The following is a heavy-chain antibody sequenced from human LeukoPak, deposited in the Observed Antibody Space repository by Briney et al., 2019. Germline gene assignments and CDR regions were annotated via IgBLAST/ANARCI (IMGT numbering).Heavy chain of an antibody. CDR3: ARDLASTSNWEFDY. V-gene: IGHV1-24*01. CDR2: FDPEDGET. CDR1: GYTLTELS. D-gene: IGHD7-27*01. Sequence: ASVKVSCKVSGYTLTELSMHWVRQAPGKGLEWMGGFDPEDGETIYAQKFQDRVTMTRDTSISTAYMELSRLTSDDTALYYCARDLASTSNWEFDYWGQGTLVTVSS. J-gene: IGHJ4*02.